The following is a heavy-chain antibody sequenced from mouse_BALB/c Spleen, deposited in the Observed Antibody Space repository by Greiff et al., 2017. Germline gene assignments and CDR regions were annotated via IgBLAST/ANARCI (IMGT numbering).Heavy chain of an antibody. CDR1: GYAFTNYL. CDR3: AREGNYRYFDY. Sequence: QVQLKQSGAELVRPGTSVKVSCKASGYAFTNYLIEWVKQRPGQGLEWIGVINPGSGGTNYNEKFKGKATLTADKSSSTAYMQLSSLTSDDSAVYFCAREGNYRYFDYWGQGTTLTVSS. CDR2: INPGSGGT. V-gene: IGHV1-54*01. D-gene: IGHD2-1*01. J-gene: IGHJ2*01.